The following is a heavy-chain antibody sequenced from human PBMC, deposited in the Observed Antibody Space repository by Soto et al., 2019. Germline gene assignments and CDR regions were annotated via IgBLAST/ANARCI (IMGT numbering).Heavy chain of an antibody. CDR1: GGSISSGDYY. V-gene: IGHV4-30-4*02. Sequence: SETLSLTCTVSGGSISSGDYYWSWLRQPPGKGLEWIGYIYYSGSTYYNPSLKSRVTMSADTSKNQFSLKLSSVTAADTAVYYCATRTSSPAFDIWGQGTMVTVS. CDR2: IYYSGST. J-gene: IGHJ3*02. CDR3: ATRTSSPAFDI.